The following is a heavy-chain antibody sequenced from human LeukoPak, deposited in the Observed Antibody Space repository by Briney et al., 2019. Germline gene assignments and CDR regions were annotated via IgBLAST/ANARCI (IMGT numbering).Heavy chain of an antibody. CDR3: ARLSGLMDV. V-gene: IGHV4-30-2*01. CDR1: GGSISSGGYY. Sequence: PSETLSLTCTVSGGSISSGGYYWSWIRQPPGKGLEWIGYIYHSGSTNYNPSLKSRVTISVDTSKNQFSLKLSSVTAADTAVYYCARLSGLMDVWGKGTTVTVSS. D-gene: IGHD3-10*01. CDR2: IYHSGST. J-gene: IGHJ6*04.